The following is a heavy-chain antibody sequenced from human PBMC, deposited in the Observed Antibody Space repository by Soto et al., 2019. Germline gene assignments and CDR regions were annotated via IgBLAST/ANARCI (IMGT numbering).Heavy chain of an antibody. CDR1: GGSISSYY. Sequence: SETLSLTCTVSGGSISSYYWSWIRQPPGKGLEWIGYIYYSGSTNYNPSLKSRVTISVDTSKNQFSLKLSSLRSEDTAVYYCARGLAGESHFDYWGQGTLVTVSS. CDR3: ARGLAGESHFDY. D-gene: IGHD3-16*01. V-gene: IGHV4-59*01. CDR2: IYYSGST. J-gene: IGHJ4*02.